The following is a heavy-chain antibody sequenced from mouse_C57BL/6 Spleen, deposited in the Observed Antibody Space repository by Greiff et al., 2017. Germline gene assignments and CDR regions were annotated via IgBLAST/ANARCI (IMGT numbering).Heavy chain of an antibody. CDR1: GYSFTSYY. D-gene: IGHD1-1*01. J-gene: IGHJ2*01. Sequence: QVQLQQSGPELVKPGASVKISCKASGYSFTSYYIHWVKQRPGQGLEWIGWIYPGSGNTKYNEKFKGKATLTADTSSSTAYMQLSSLTSEDSAVYYCATNYGSTCDYWGQGTTRTVAS. CDR3: ATNYGSTCDY. V-gene: IGHV1-66*01. CDR2: IYPGSGNT.